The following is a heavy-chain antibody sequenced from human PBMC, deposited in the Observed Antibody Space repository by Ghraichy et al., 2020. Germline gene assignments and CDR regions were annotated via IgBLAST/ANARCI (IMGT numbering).Heavy chain of an antibody. J-gene: IGHJ4*02. V-gene: IGHV3-23*01. D-gene: IGHD3-3*01. CDR3: AKDSRRPVLRFLEWPPYYFDY. CDR1: GFTFSSYA. CDR2: ISGSGGST. Sequence: GGSLRLSCAASGFTFSSYAMSWVRQAPGKGLEWVSAISGSGGSTYYADSVKGRFTISRDNSKNTLYLQMNSLRAEDTAVYYCAKDSRRPVLRFLEWPPYYFDYWGQGTLVTVSS.